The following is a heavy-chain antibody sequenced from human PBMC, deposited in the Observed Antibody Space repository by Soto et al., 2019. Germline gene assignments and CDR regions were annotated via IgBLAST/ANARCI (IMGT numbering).Heavy chain of an antibody. CDR3: AREPYTGDGGEDRYSFDY. D-gene: IGHD3-16*01. CDR1: GFTVDNNY. Sequence: EGQLVETGGGLIQPGGSLRLSCAASGFTVDNNYMSWVRQAPGKGLEWVSIIYAGGRTYYADSVKGRFTISRDTSKNTLYLQMHSLRVEDTVVYYCAREPYTGDGGEDRYSFDYWGQGTRVTVSS. J-gene: IGHJ4*02. V-gene: IGHV3-53*02. CDR2: IYAGGRT.